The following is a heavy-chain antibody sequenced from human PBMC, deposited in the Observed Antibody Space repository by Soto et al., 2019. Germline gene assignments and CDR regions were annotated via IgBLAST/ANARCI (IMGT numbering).Heavy chain of an antibody. CDR3: ARDSTEDSSGYPYYYYGMDV. Sequence: EVQLVESGGGLVKPGGSLSLSCTPSGFMFSFYSMTWVRQAPGRGLEWVSSISSTGTYKYYADSVKGRFTVSRDNAKNSLFLQLNRLRVEDTAVYYCARDSTEDSSGYPYYYYGMDVWGQGTTVTVSS. D-gene: IGHD3-22*01. CDR2: ISSTGTYK. V-gene: IGHV3-21*01. CDR1: GFMFSFYS. J-gene: IGHJ6*02.